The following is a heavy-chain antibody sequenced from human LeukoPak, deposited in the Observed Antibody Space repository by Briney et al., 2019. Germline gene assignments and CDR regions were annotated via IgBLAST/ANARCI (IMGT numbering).Heavy chain of an antibody. Sequence: PGRSLRLSCAASGFTFSSYGMHWVRQAPGKGLEWVAVISYDGSNKYYADSVKGRFTISRDNSKNTLYLQMNSLRAEDTAVYYCAKNGEEDFDCWGQGTLVTASS. CDR1: GFTFSSYG. J-gene: IGHJ4*02. CDR2: ISYDGSNK. D-gene: IGHD1-1*01. CDR3: AKNGEEDFDC. V-gene: IGHV3-30*18.